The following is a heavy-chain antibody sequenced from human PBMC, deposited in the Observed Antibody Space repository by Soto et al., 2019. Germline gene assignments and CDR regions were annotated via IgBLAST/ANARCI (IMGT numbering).Heavy chain of an antibody. CDR2: ISAYNGNT. CDR3: ARPSVSYSRHRYGLAV. Sequence: ASVKVSCKASGYTFTSYGVSWVRQAPGQGLEWMGWISAYNGNTNYAQKLQGRVTMTTDTSTSTAYMELRSLRSDDTAVYYCARPSVSYSRHRYGLAVWGQGTTVTVSS. V-gene: IGHV1-18*01. D-gene: IGHD6-13*01. J-gene: IGHJ6*02. CDR1: GYTFTSYG.